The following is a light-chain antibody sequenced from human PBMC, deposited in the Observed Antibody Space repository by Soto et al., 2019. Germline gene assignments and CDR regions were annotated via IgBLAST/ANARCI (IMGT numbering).Light chain of an antibody. CDR1: SSDVGSYNL. J-gene: IGLJ1*01. CDR3: CSGSGSSTPYL. Sequence: QSVLTQPASVSGSPGQSITISCTGTSSDVGSYNLVSWYQQHPGKAPKLMIYEGSKRPSGVSHRFSCSKSGNTASLTISGRHAEVEPDYNGCSGSGSSTPYLFGTGTKVT. V-gene: IGLV2-23*01. CDR2: EGS.